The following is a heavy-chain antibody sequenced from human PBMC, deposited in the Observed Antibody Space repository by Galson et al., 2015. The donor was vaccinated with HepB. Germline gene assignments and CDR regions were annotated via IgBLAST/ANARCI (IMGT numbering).Heavy chain of an antibody. CDR1: GFTFSNYG. V-gene: IGHV3-30*18. Sequence: SLRLSCAASGFTFSNYGMHWVRQAPAKGLEWVADISYDGSNKYYADAVKGRFTISRDNSKNTLYLQMNSLRAEDTALYYCAKDPYLYSALAGTMAGFDYWGQGTLVTVSS. CDR3: AKDPYLYSALAGTMAGFDY. D-gene: IGHD6-19*01. J-gene: IGHJ4*02. CDR2: ISYDGSNK.